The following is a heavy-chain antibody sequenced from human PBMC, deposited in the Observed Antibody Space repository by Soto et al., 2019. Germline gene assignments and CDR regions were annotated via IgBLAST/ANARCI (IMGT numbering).Heavy chain of an antibody. CDR2: ITPVFGTA. V-gene: IGHV1-69*01. J-gene: IGHJ6*01. D-gene: IGHD7-27*01. CDR3: ARAVGDTLTGDSPYFYYGMDV. Sequence: QVQLVQSGAEVKKPGSSVKVSCTASGGTFSSYAISWVRQAPRQGLEWMGGITPVFGTANYAQRFQGRVTITADESTSTAYMGLSRLRSEDTAVDSGARAVGDTLTGDSPYFYYGMDVWGQGTTVTVS. CDR1: GGTFSSYA.